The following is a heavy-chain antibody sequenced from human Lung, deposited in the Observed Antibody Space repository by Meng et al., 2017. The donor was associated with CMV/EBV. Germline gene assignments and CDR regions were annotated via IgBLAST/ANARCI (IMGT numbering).Heavy chain of an antibody. D-gene: IGHD2-15*01. CDR1: GYTFAGYY. CDR2: INPNSGGT. V-gene: IGHV1-2*02. J-gene: IGHJ4*02. Sequence: ASVKVSCKASGYTFAGYYMHWVRQAPGQGLEWMGWINPNSGGTNYAQKFQGRVTMTRDTSISTAYMELSRLRSDDTAVYYCARDGGGLYYFDYWGQGTLVTVSS. CDR3: ARDGGGLYYFDY.